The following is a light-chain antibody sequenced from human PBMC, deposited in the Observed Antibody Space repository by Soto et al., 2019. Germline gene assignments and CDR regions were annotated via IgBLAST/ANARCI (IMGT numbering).Light chain of an antibody. CDR1: NSNIGTNT. V-gene: IGLV1-44*01. CDR3: AAWDDRLGAYV. CDR2: TNN. J-gene: IGLJ1*01. Sequence: QSALTQPPSASATPGQRVTISCSGSNSNIGTNTVNWYQQLPGTAPRLLIYTNNQRPSGVPQRFSGSKTGTSASLAIGGLQSEDGADYYCAAWDDRLGAYVFGIGTKVTV.